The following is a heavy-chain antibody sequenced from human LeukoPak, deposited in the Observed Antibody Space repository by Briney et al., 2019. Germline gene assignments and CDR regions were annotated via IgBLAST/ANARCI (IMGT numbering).Heavy chain of an antibody. CDR1: GYTFTGYY. CDR3: AREPRLPYSSSWGRPFDI. D-gene: IGHD6-13*01. J-gene: IGHJ3*02. CDR2: INPNSGGT. Sequence: VASVKVSCKASGYTFTGYYMHWVRQAPGQGLEWMGWINPNSGGTNYAQKFQGRVTMTRDMSTSTVYMELSSLRSEDTAVYYCAREPRLPYSSSWGRPFDIWGQGTMVTVSS. V-gene: IGHV1-2*02.